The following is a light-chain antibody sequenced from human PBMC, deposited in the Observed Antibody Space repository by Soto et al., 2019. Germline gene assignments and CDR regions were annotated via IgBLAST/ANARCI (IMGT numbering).Light chain of an antibody. CDR1: ESVSTW. V-gene: IGKV1-5*01. J-gene: IGKJ1*01. CDR2: DAS. CDR3: QHYKTYPLT. Sequence: DIQMTQSPSTLSASVGDRVHITCRASESVSTWLAWYQQKPGKAPKLLIYDASSLESGVPSRFSGTGSGTQFTLTIRSLQPDDFATYYCQHYKTYPLTFGQGTRVEIK.